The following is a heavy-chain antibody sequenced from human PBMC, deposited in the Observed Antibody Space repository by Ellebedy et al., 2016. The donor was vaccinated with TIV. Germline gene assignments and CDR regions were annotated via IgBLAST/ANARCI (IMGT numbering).Heavy chain of an antibody. V-gene: IGHV1-2*02. CDR2: INPNSGGT. Sequence: ASVKVSXKASGYTFTGYYMHWVRQAPGQGLEWMGWINPNSGGTNYAQKLQGRVTMTTDTSTSTAYMELRSLRSDDTAVYYCARGGSGWYEDYWGQGTLVTVSS. CDR3: ARGGSGWYEDY. J-gene: IGHJ4*02. CDR1: GYTFTGYY. D-gene: IGHD6-19*01.